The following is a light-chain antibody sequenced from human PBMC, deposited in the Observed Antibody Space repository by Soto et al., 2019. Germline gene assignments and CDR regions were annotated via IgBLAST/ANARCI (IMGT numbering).Light chain of an antibody. Sequence: QSALTQPASVSGSPGQSITISCTGTSSDVGGYNYVSWYQQHPGKATKLMIYDVSNRPSGVSNRFSGSKSGNTASLTISGLQAEDEADYYCSSYTSSSISYVFGTGTKLTVL. J-gene: IGLJ1*01. CDR3: SSYTSSSISYV. CDR2: DVS. V-gene: IGLV2-14*01. CDR1: SSDVGGYNY.